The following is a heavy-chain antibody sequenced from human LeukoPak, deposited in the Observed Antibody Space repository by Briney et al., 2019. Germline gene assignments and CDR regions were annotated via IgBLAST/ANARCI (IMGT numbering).Heavy chain of an antibody. Sequence: ASVKVSCKASGYTFTGYYMQWVRQAPGQGLEWMGWINPNSGGTNYAQKSQGRVTITADTSTDTAYMELSSLRSEDTAVYYCAIRFLEWLYAFDIWGQGTMVTVSS. CDR1: GYTFTGYY. CDR3: AIRFLEWLYAFDI. J-gene: IGHJ3*02. V-gene: IGHV1-2*02. CDR2: INPNSGGT. D-gene: IGHD3-3*01.